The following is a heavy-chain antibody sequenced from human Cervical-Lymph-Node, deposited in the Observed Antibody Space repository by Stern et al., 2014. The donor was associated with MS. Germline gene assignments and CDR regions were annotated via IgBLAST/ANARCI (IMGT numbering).Heavy chain of an antibody. CDR2: ISSSGTSV. Sequence: VQLVESGGGLVKPGGSLRLSCAASGFNFDDLYINWIRQSPGKGLEWIAYISSSGTSVHYAGSVKGRFIVSRDKDNSSFYLQMDNLRAEDTAIYYCSTLVAHWGQGTLVTVSS. J-gene: IGHJ4*02. V-gene: IGHV3-11*01. D-gene: IGHD3-16*02. CDR1: GFNFDDLY. CDR3: STLVAH.